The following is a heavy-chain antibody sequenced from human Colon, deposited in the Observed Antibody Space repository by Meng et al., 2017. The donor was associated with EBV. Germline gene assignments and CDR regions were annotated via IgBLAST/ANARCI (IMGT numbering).Heavy chain of an antibody. V-gene: IGHV4-30-2*01. CDR1: GDSISSGDYS. CDR3: ARGPYCGGDCYWFDP. CDR2: IYHGGTT. Sequence: LQESDPGLVQPSQSPSLTRAASGDSISSGDYSWSWIRQPPGQGLDWIGYIYHGGTTYNTSLKSRVTISVDNSKNQFSLRLTSVTAADTAVYYCARGPYCGGDCYWFDPWGQGTLVTVSS. J-gene: IGHJ5*02. D-gene: IGHD2-21*02.